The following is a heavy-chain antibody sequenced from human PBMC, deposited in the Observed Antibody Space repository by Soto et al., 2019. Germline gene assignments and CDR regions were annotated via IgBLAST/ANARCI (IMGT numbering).Heavy chain of an antibody. CDR2: ISGSGGST. V-gene: IGHV3-23*01. Sequence: EVQLLESGGGLVQPGGSLRLSCTASGFTFSSYAMSWVRQATGKGLEWVSAISGSGGSTYYADSVKGRFTISRDNSKNTLYLQMNGLRAEDTAVYYCAKDNIMCGSEPGRYYGMDVWGQGTTVTVSS. CDR1: GFTFSSYA. J-gene: IGHJ6*02. D-gene: IGHD3-10*01. CDR3: AKDNIMCGSEPGRYYGMDV.